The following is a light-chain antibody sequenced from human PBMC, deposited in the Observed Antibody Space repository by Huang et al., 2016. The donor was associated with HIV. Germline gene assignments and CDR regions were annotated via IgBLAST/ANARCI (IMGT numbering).Light chain of an antibody. Sequence: EMVMTQSPATLSVSPGERATVSCRASQSINSNLAWYQQKPGQGPMLLIYGASTRATGIPARFRGSGSGTEFTLTISSLQSEDFAFYYCQHYNNWPPLVTFGGGTKVEIK. CDR1: QSINSN. J-gene: IGKJ4*01. V-gene: IGKV3-15*01. CDR3: QHYNNWPPLVT. CDR2: GAS.